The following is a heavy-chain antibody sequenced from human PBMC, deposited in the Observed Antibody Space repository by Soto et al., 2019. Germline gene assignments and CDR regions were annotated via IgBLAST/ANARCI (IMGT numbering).Heavy chain of an antibody. Sequence: GGSLRLSCVASGFTFSSYGIHWVRQAPGKGLEWVAVISYDAKSKLYVDSVRGRFTISRDNSKNTLFLQMDSLRPEDTALYYCARGLLAAGPFDSWGQGTLVTVSS. CDR2: ISYDAKSK. V-gene: IGHV3-30*03. J-gene: IGHJ4*02. CDR3: ARGLLAAGPFDS. CDR1: GFTFSSYG. D-gene: IGHD2-8*02.